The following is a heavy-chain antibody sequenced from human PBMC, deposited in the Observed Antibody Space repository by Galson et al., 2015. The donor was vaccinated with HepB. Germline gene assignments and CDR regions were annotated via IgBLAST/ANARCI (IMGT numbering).Heavy chain of an antibody. CDR1: GYTFNDYY. D-gene: IGHD6-13*01. V-gene: IGHV1-2*04. Sequence: SVKVSCKASGYTFNDYYIHWVRQAPGQGLEWMGWINPNSGGTNYAKKFQGWVTMTRDTSISAAYMELKRLKSDDTAVYYCARYRPLVLAAVGPPGGHNAMDVWGQGTTVTVSS. J-gene: IGHJ6*02. CDR2: INPNSGGT. CDR3: ARYRPLVLAAVGPPGGHNAMDV.